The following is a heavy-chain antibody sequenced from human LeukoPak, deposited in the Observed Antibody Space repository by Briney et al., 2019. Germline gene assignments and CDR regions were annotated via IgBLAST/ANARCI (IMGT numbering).Heavy chain of an antibody. J-gene: IGHJ5*02. V-gene: IGHV4-38-2*02. CDR3: ARLGYSSSWKYNWFDP. CDR2: IYHSGST. Sequence: SETLSLTCTVSGYSISSGYYWGWIRQPPGKGLEWIGSIYHSGSTHYNASLKSRVTISLDTSKNQFSLKLSSVTAADTAVYYCARLGYSSSWKYNWFDPWGQGTLVTVSS. D-gene: IGHD6-13*01. CDR1: GYSISSGYY.